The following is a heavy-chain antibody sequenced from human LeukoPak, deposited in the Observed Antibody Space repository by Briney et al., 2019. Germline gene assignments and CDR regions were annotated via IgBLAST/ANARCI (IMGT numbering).Heavy chain of an antibody. Sequence: GASVKVSCKASGYTFTGYYMHWVRQAPGQGLEWMGWINPNSGGTNYAQKFQGRVTMTRDTSISTAYMELSRLRSDDTAVYYCARDGEVLSSSWFWFDPWGQGTLVTVSS. CDR2: INPNSGGT. CDR3: ARDGEVLSSSWFWFDP. V-gene: IGHV1-2*02. CDR1: GYTFTGYY. D-gene: IGHD6-13*01. J-gene: IGHJ5*02.